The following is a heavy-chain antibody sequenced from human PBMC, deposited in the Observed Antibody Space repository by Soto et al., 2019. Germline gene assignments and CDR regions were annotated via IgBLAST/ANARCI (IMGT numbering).Heavy chain of an antibody. CDR2: ISYDGSNK. J-gene: IGHJ3*02. CDR3: AKLVAAVRAFDI. CDR1: GFTFSSYG. V-gene: IGHV3-30*18. Sequence: QVQLVESGGGVVQPGRSLRLSCAASGFTFSSYGMHWVRQAPGKGLEWVAVISYDGSNKYYADSVKGRFTISRDNSKNTLYLQMNSLRAEDTAVYYCAKLVAAVRAFDIWGQGRMVTVSS. D-gene: IGHD3-10*01.